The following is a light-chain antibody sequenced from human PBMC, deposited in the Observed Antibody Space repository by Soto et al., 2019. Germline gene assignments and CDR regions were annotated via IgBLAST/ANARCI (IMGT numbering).Light chain of an antibody. CDR3: SSYAGSNKVV. Sequence: QSALTQPPSASGSPGQSVTISCTGSSSDVGGYNYVSWYQQLPGKAPKLMIYEVSKRPSGVPDRFSGSKSGNTASLTVSGLQAEDEADYYCSSYAGSNKVVFGGGTKLTVL. V-gene: IGLV2-8*01. CDR2: EVS. CDR1: SSDVGGYNY. J-gene: IGLJ2*01.